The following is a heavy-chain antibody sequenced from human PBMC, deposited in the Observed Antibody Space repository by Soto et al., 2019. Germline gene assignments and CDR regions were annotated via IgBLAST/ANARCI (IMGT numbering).Heavy chain of an antibody. V-gene: IGHV3-11*05. CDR2: ISSSRSYT. J-gene: IGHJ3*02. D-gene: IGHD3-16*01. CDR3: ARVAYDAFDI. Sequence: QVQLVESGGGLVKPGGSLRLSCAASGFTFSDYYMNWIRPAPGKGLEWVSYISSSRSYTNYADSVKGRFTISRDNAKNSLYLQMNSLRAEDTAVYYCARVAYDAFDIWGQGTMVTVSS. CDR1: GFTFSDYY.